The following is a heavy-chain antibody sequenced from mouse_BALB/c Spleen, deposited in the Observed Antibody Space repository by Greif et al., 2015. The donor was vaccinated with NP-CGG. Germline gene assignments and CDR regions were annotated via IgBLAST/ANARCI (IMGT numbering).Heavy chain of an antibody. J-gene: IGHJ4*01. Sequence: EVQGVESGGGLVQPGGSRKLSCAASGFTFSSFGMHWVRQAPEKGLEWVAYISSGSSTIYYADTVKGRFTISRDNPKNTLFLQMTSLRSEDTAMYYCARSFNHVGYYAMDYWGQGTSVTVSS. CDR1: GFTFSSFG. V-gene: IGHV5-17*02. CDR3: ARSFNHVGYYAMDY. CDR2: ISSGSSTI.